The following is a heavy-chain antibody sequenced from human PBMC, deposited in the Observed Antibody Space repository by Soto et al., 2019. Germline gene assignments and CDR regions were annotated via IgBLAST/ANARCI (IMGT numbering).Heavy chain of an antibody. J-gene: IGHJ3*02. Sequence: GESLKISCKGPGYSFTSYWISWVRQMPGKGLEWMGRIDPSDSYTNYSPSFQGHVTISADKSISTAYLQWSSLKASDTAMYYCVPLIDHDAFDIWGQGTMVTVSS. CDR2: IDPSDSYT. CDR3: VPLIDHDAFDI. CDR1: GYSFTSYW. V-gene: IGHV5-10-1*01.